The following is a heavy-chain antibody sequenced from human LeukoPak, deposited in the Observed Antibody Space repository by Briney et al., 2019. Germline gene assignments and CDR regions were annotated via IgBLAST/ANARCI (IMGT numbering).Heavy chain of an antibody. CDR2: ISTSGSFI. D-gene: IGHD2-2*01. CDR3: AREVVVPAAIRGGDYYYYGMDV. CDR1: GFTVNNYE. Sequence: GGSLRLSCAASGFTVNNYELNWVRQAPGKGLEWVSYISTSGSFIYYADSVKGRFTISRDNSKNTLYLQMNSLRAEDTAVYYCAREVVVPAAIRGGDYYYYGMDVWGQGTTVTVSS. J-gene: IGHJ6*02. V-gene: IGHV3-48*03.